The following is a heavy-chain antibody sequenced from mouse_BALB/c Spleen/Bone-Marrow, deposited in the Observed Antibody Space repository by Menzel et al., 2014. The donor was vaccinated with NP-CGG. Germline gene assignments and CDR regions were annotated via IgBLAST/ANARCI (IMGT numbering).Heavy chain of an antibody. V-gene: IGHV14-3*02. CDR1: GFNIKDTY. J-gene: IGHJ2*01. Sequence: EVQLQQSGAELVKPGASVKLSCTASGFNIKDTYIHWVKQRPEQGLEWIGRIDPANADTKYGPKLQGKATITADTSSNTVYHQVISLTSEDTAIYYCVRAARTFDYWGQSTTLTGAS. CDR3: VRAARTFDY. D-gene: IGHD3-1*01. CDR2: IDPANADT.